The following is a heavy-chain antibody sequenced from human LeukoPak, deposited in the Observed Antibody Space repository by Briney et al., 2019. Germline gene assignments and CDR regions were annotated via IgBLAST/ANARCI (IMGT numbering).Heavy chain of an antibody. D-gene: IGHD3-3*01. CDR2: IYYSGST. CDR3: ARAYYDFWSGPRGYYYYMDV. CDR1: GYSISSGYY. J-gene: IGHJ6*03. Sequence: SETLSLTCAVSGYSISSGYYWGWIRQPPGKGLEWLGYIYYSGSTNYNPSLKSRVTISVDTSKNQFSLKLSSVTAADTAVYYCARAYYDFWSGPRGYYYYMDVWGKGTTVTVSS. V-gene: IGHV4-61*01.